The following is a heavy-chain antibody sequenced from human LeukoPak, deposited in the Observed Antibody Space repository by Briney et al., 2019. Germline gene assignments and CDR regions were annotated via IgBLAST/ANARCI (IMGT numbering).Heavy chain of an antibody. CDR3: ARNRGPTYSSGWYYYFDY. D-gene: IGHD6-19*01. V-gene: IGHV4-61*02. J-gene: IGHJ4*02. CDR1: GGSISSGSYY. CDR2: IYTSGST. Sequence: SQTLSLTCTVSGGSISSGSYYWSWIRQPAGKGLEWIGRIYTSGSTNYNPSLKSRVTISVDTSKNQFSLKLSSVTAADTAVYYCARNRGPTYSSGWYYYFDYWGQGTLVTVSS.